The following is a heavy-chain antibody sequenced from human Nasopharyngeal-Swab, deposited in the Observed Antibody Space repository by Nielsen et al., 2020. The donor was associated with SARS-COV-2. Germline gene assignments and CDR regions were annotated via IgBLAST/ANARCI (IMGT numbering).Heavy chain of an antibody. Sequence: GGSLRLSCAASGFTVSSNYMSWVRQPPGKGLEWVSVIYSGGSTYYADSVKGRFTISRDNSKNTLYLQMNSLRAEDTAVYYCARGDVVVPASGYYMDVWGKGTTVTVSS. CDR2: IYSGGST. D-gene: IGHD2-2*01. CDR1: GFTVSSNY. CDR3: ARGDVVVPASGYYMDV. V-gene: IGHV3-53*01. J-gene: IGHJ6*03.